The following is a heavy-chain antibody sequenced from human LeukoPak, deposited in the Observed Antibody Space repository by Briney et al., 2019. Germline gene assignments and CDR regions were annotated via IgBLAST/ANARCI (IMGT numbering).Heavy chain of an antibody. CDR1: GNTFTGYY. CDR3: ARDVNDILTGYSYNWFDP. V-gene: IGHV1-2*04. CDR2: INPNSGGT. Sequence: ASVKVSCKASGNTFTGYYMHWVRQAPGQGLEWMGWINPNSGGTNYAQKFQGWVTMTRDTSISTAYMELSRLRSDDTAVYYCARDVNDILTGYSYNWFDPWGQGTLVTVSS. J-gene: IGHJ5*02. D-gene: IGHD3-9*01.